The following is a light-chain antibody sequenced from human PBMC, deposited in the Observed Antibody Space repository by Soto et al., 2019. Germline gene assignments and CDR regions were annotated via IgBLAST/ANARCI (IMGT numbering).Light chain of an antibody. Sequence: EIVFTQYPANLTRSPGERATLSCRASQSVSSYLAWYQQKPGQAPRLLIYDASNRATGIPARFSGSGSGTDFTLTISSLEPEDFAVYYCQQRSDWPWTFGEGAKVDI. CDR3: QQRSDWPWT. V-gene: IGKV3-11*01. CDR2: DAS. CDR1: QSVSSY. J-gene: IGKJ1*01.